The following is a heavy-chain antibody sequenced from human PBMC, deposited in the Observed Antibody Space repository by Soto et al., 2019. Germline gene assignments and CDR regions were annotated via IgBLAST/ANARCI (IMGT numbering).Heavy chain of an antibody. V-gene: IGHV3-33*01. J-gene: IGHJ4*02. Sequence: QVQLVESGGGVVQPGRSLRLSCAASGFTFSSYGMHWVRQAPGKGLEWVAVIWYDGSKKYYADSVKGRFTISRDNSENTLYVQMNSLRAEDTAVYYCAIALGVYCGGDCALDYWGQGTLVTVSS. CDR1: GFTFSSYG. CDR3: AIALGVYCGGDCALDY. D-gene: IGHD2-21*02. CDR2: IWYDGSKK.